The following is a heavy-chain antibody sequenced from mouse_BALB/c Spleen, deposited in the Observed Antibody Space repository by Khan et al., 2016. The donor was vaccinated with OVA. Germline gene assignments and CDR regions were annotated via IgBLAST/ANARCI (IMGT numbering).Heavy chain of an antibody. Sequence: QVQLQQSGAELAKPGASVKMSCKASGYTFTSYWMHWVKQRPGQGLEWIGYINPSTGYTEYNQKFKDKATLPADQSSSTAYMQLSSLTSEDSAVYYCARDYDYWYFDVWGAGTTVTVSS. D-gene: IGHD2-4*01. CDR1: GYTFTSYW. CDR2: INPSTGYT. CDR3: ARDYDYWYFDV. V-gene: IGHV1-7*01. J-gene: IGHJ1*01.